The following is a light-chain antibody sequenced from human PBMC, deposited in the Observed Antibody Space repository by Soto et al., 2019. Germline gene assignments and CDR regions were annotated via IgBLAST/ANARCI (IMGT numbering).Light chain of an antibody. CDR1: QGISNY. Sequence: DIQMTQSPSSLSASVGDRVTITCRASQGISNYLAWYQHKPGTVPKLLIFGASTLQSGVPSRFSGSGSGTDFTLTISSLQPEDVATYYCQKCDYLPIFGPGTKVDIK. J-gene: IGKJ3*01. CDR2: GAS. V-gene: IGKV1-27*01. CDR3: QKCDYLPI.